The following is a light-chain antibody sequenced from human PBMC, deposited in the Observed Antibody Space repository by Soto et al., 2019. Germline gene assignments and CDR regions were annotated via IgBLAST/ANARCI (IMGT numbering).Light chain of an antibody. CDR1: TGAVTSSHY. Sequence: QAVVTQEPSLTVSPGGTVTLTCGSTTGAVTSSHYPYWFQQKPGQAPRTLIYDTSNKHSWTPARFSGSLLGGKAALTLAGAQTHDEADYYCLLSYSGTSWVFGGGTKLTVL. CDR2: DTS. V-gene: IGLV7-46*01. J-gene: IGLJ3*02. CDR3: LLSYSGTSWV.